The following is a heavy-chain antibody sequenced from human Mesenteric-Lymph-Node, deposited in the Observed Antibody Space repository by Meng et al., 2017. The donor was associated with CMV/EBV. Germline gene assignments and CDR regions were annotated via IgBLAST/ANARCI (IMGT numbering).Heavy chain of an antibody. CDR2: ISWNSGSI. Sequence: SLKISCAASGFTFSSYSMNWVRQAPGKGLEWVSGISWNSGSIGYADSVKGRFTISRDNAKNSLYLQMNSLRAEDMVLYYCAKARIVGATTYYFDYWGQGTLVTVSS. D-gene: IGHD1-26*01. CDR3: AKARIVGATTYYFDY. J-gene: IGHJ4*02. V-gene: IGHV3-9*03. CDR1: GFTFSSYS.